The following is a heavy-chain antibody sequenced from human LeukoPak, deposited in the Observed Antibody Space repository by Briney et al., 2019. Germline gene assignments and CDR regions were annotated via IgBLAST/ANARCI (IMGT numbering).Heavy chain of an antibody. CDR3: ASPLYGSGSNIPEFDP. V-gene: IGHV1-69*01. J-gene: IGHJ5*02. D-gene: IGHD3-10*01. CDR2: IIPIFGTA. Sequence: SVKVSCKASGGTFSSYAISWVRQAPGQGLEWMGGIIPIFGTANYAQKFKGRVTITADESTSTAYMELSSLRSEDTAVYYCASPLYGSGSNIPEFDPLGQGGLVTVSS. CDR1: GGTFSSYA.